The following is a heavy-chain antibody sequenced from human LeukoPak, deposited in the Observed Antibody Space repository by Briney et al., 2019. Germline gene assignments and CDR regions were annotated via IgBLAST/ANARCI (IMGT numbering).Heavy chain of an antibody. CDR2: INHSGSA. Sequence: SETLSLTCAVYGGSFSGYYWSWIRQPPGKGLEWIGEINHSGSANYNPSLKSRVTISVDTSKNQFSLKLSSVTAADTAVYYCARRGYSGYDFFPYYYYYMDVWGKGTTVTISS. CDR1: GGSFSGYY. V-gene: IGHV4-34*01. D-gene: IGHD5-12*01. J-gene: IGHJ6*03. CDR3: ARRGYSGYDFFPYYYYYMDV.